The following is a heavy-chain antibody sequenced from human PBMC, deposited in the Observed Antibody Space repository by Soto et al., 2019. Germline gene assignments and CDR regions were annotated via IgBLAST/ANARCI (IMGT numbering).Heavy chain of an antibody. D-gene: IGHD3-10*01. V-gene: IGHV3-30-3*01. CDR1: GFTFSSYA. CDR3: ARDRAVRGVNTYAEYFQH. CDR2: ISYDGSNK. Sequence: QVQLVESGGGVVQPGRSLRLSCAASGFTFSSYAMHWVRQAPGKGLEWVAVISYDGSNKYYADSVKGRFTISRDNSKNTLYLQMNSLRAEDTAVYYCARDRAVRGVNTYAEYFQHWGQGTLVTVSS. J-gene: IGHJ1*01.